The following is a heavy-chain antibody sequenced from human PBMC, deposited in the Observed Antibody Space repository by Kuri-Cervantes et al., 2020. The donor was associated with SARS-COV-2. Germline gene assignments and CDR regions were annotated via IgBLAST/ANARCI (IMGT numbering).Heavy chain of an antibody. CDR3: ARGESPTTYYYDSNYYFDY. CDR1: GGTFSSYA. J-gene: IGHJ4*02. CDR2: IIPIFGTA. Sequence: SVKVSCKASGGTFSSYAISWVRQAPGQGLEWMGGIIPIFGTADYAQKFQGRVTITADESTSTAYMELSSLRSEDTAVYYCARGESPTTYYYDSNYYFDYWGQGTLVTVSS. D-gene: IGHD3-22*01. V-gene: IGHV1-69*13.